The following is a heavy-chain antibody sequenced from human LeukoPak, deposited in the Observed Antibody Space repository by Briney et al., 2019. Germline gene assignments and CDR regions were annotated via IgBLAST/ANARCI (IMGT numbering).Heavy chain of an antibody. Sequence: ASVKVSCKASGYTFTSYGISWVRQAPGQGLEWMGWISAYNGNTNYAQKLQGRVTMTTDTSTSTAYMELRSLRSDDTAVYYCARVSVGILTGHYIDLFDYWGQGTLVTVSS. CDR1: GYTFTSYG. J-gene: IGHJ4*02. CDR2: ISAYNGNT. V-gene: IGHV1-18*01. D-gene: IGHD3-9*01. CDR3: ARVSVGILTGHYIDLFDY.